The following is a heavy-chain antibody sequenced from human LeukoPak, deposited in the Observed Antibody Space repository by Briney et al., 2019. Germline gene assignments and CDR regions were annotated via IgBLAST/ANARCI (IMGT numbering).Heavy chain of an antibody. J-gene: IGHJ4*02. Sequence: SQTPSLTCTVSGGSISSADYYWSWIRQPPGKGLEWIGYIFYSGSTYYNPSLKSRVTISVDTSKNQFSLKLSSVTAADTAVYYCARGLLRLYFDYWGQGTLVTVSS. D-gene: IGHD3-22*01. CDR2: IFYSGST. CDR3: ARGLLRLYFDY. CDR1: GGSISSADYY. V-gene: IGHV4-30-4*08.